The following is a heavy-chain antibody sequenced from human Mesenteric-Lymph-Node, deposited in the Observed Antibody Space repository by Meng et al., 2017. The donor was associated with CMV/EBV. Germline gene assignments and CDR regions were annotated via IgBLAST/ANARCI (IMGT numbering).Heavy chain of an antibody. CDR2: IIPILGIA. CDR3: ARIHCSGASCSHLDY. D-gene: IGHD2-15*01. J-gene: IGHJ4*02. Sequence: SGGTFSSYSISWVRQAPGQGLECMGGIIPILGIANYAQNFQGRVTITADKSTSTAYMELSSLRSEDTAVYYCARIHCSGASCSHLDYWGQGTLVTVSS. CDR1: GGTFSSYS. V-gene: IGHV1-69*02.